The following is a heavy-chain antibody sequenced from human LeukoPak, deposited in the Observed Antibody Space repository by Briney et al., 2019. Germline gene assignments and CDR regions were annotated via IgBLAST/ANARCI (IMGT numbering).Heavy chain of an antibody. Sequence: GGSLRLSCAASGFTFDDYAMHWVRQAPGKGLEWVSGISWNSGSIGYADSVKGRFTISRDNSKNTLYLQMNSLRAEDTAVYYCAKDYSGSPAYFDYWGQGTLVTVSS. CDR1: GFTFDDYA. CDR2: ISWNSGSI. J-gene: IGHJ4*02. V-gene: IGHV3-9*01. CDR3: AKDYSGSPAYFDY. D-gene: IGHD1-26*01.